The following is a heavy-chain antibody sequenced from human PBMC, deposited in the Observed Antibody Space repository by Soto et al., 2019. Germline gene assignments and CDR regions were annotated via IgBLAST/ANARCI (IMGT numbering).Heavy chain of an antibody. D-gene: IGHD1-26*01. CDR1: GFTFSSYW. CDR2: INSDGSST. J-gene: IGHJ5*02. V-gene: IGHV3-74*01. Sequence: GGSLRLSCAASGFTFSSYWMHWVRQAPGKGLVWVSRINSDGSSTSYAESVKGRFTISRDNAKNTLYLQMNSLRAEYTSVYYCARGGGSYYHYNWFDPWGQGTLVTVSS. CDR3: ARGGGSYYHYNWFDP.